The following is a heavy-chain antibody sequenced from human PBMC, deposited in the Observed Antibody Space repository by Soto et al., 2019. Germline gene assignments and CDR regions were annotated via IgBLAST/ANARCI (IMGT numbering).Heavy chain of an antibody. Sequence: PSETLSLTCSVSGGSISSGGYYWSWIRQHPGKGLEWIGYIYYSGSTYYNPSLKSRVTISVDTSKNQFSLKLSSVTAADTAVYYCARDHIFQDYDILTGPEVSYYGMDVWGQGNTVTVSS. CDR3: ARDHIFQDYDILTGPEVSYYGMDV. V-gene: IGHV4-31*03. CDR1: GGSISSGGYY. J-gene: IGHJ6*02. CDR2: IYYSGST. D-gene: IGHD3-9*01.